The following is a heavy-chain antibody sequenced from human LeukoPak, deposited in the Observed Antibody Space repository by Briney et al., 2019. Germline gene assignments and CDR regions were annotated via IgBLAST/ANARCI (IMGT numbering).Heavy chain of an antibody. CDR1: GFTFSSYG. CDR2: IWYDGSNK. CDR3: ARDLKMATIYYYYYGIDV. V-gene: IGHV3-33*01. J-gene: IGHJ6*02. Sequence: GGSLRLSCAASGFTFSSYGMHWVRQAPGKGLEWVAVIWYDGSNKYYADSVKGRFTISRDNSKNTLYLQINSLRAEDTAVYYCARDLKMATIYYYYYGIDVWGQGTTVTVSS. D-gene: IGHD5-24*01.